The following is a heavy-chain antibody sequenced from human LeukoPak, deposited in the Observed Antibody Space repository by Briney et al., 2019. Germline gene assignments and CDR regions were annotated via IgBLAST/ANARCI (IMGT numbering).Heavy chain of an antibody. CDR1: GFTFSNAW. V-gene: IGHV3-15*07. D-gene: IGHD3-16*01. J-gene: IGHJ4*02. Sequence: GGSLRLSCVASGFTFSNAWMNWVRQAPGKGLEWVGRIKSKTDGGTTDYAAPVKGRFTISRDDSKNTLYLQMNSLKTGDTAVYYCTTDPPVRFVTMITCWGQGTLVTVSS. CDR3: TTDPPVRFVTMITC. CDR2: IKSKTDGGTT.